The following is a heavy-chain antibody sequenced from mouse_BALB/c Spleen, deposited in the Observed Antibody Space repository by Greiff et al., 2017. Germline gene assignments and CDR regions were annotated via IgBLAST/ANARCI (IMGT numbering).Heavy chain of an antibody. CDR2: ILPGSGRT. CDR1: GYTFSSYW. Sequence: QVQLQPSGAELMKPGASVEISCQATGYTFSSYWIEWVKQRPGHGLEWIGEILPGSGRTNYNEKFKGKATFTADTSSNTAYMQLSSLTSDDSAVYYCARSDYGYDDYWGQGTTLTVSS. V-gene: IGHV1-9*01. J-gene: IGHJ2*01. D-gene: IGHD2-2*01. CDR3: ARSDYGYDDY.